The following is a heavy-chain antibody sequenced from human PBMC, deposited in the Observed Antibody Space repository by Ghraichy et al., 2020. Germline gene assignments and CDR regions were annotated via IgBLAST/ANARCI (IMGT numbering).Heavy chain of an antibody. CDR2: ITSNGGST. CDR3: VKDPDIVAVGTADVFDI. J-gene: IGHJ3*02. CDR1: GFIFSSYA. V-gene: IGHV3-64D*06. D-gene: IGHD6-13*01. Sequence: GGSLRLSCSASGFIFSSYAMHWVRQAPGKGLEYVSAITSNGGSTYYADSVKGRLTISRDNSKNTLYLQMSSLRAEDTAVYYCVKDPDIVAVGTADVFDIWDQGTMVTVSS.